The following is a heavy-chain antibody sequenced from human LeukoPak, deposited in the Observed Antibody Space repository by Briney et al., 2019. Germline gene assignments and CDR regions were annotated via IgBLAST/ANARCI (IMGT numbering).Heavy chain of an antibody. CDR1: GDTISTSSYY. CDR2: IYYSGST. CDR3: ARSYYYDYRQIDY. V-gene: IGHV4-39*01. D-gene: IGHD3-22*01. J-gene: IGHJ4*02. Sequence: SETLSLTCTVSGDTISTSSYYWGWIRQPPGKGLEWLGSIYYSGSTYYNPSLKSRVTISVDTSKNQFSLNLYSVTAADTAVFYCARSYYYDYRQIDYWGQGTLVTVSS.